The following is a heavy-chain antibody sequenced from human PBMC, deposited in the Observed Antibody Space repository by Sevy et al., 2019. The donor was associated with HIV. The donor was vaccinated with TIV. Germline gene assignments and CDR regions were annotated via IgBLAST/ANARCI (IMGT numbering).Heavy chain of an antibody. CDR3: ARVRRDGYNFLFDY. Sequence: SETLSLTCTVSGGSISSYYWSWIRQPPGKGLEWIGYIYYSGSTNYNPSLKGRVTISVDTSKNQFSLKLGSVTAADTAVYYCARVRRDGYNFLFDYWGQGTLVTVSS. CDR2: IYYSGST. J-gene: IGHJ4*02. V-gene: IGHV4-59*13. CDR1: GGSISSYY. D-gene: IGHD5-12*01.